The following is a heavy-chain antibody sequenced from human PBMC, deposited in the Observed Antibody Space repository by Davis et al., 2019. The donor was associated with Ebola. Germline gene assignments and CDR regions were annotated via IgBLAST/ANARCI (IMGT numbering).Heavy chain of an antibody. J-gene: IGHJ3*02. Sequence: SVKVSCKASGGTFSSLAVSWVRQAPGQGLEWMGEILPMFGTTNYAQKFQGRVTITADESTSTAYMDLSSLKSDDTAVYYCARDPYYVWATYRRAGDAFNIWGQGTMVTVSS. D-gene: IGHD3-16*02. CDR3: ARDPYYVWATYRRAGDAFNI. CDR1: GGTFSSLA. V-gene: IGHV1-69*13. CDR2: ILPMFGTT.